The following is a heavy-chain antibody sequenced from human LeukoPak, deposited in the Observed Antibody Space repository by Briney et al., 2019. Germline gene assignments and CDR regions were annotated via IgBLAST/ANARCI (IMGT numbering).Heavy chain of an antibody. V-gene: IGHV1-2*02. Sequence: ASVKVSCKASGYTFTGYYMHWVRQAPGQGLGWMGWINPNTGGTHYAQKFQGRVTMTRDTSIRIAYMDLSSLKSDDTAVYYCARDFYGGNFGTLDYWGQGTLVTVSS. J-gene: IGHJ4*02. CDR1: GYTFTGYY. CDR2: INPNTGGT. D-gene: IGHD4-23*01. CDR3: ARDFYGGNFGTLDY.